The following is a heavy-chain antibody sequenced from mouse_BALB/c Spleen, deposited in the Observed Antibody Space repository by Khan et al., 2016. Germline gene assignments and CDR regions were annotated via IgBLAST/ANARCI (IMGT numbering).Heavy chain of an antibody. J-gene: IGHJ4*01. CDR2: ISTYYGDT. CDR1: GYTFPDYA. Sequence: QVQLQQAGAELGRTGVSVEIFCNGSGYTFPDYAMHWVKQSHAKSLEWIGGISTYYGDTSYNHKFEGKATMTVDKSSSTAYMELARLTSESSTIYYCAKEGLNYDYAIDYWGQGTSVTVSS. D-gene: IGHD2-1*01. CDR3: AKEGLNYDYAIDY. V-gene: IGHV1S137*01.